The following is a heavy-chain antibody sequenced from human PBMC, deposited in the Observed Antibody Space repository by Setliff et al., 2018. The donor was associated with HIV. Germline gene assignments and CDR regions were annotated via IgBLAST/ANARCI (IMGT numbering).Heavy chain of an antibody. CDR3: ARHRYNWYFDV. D-gene: IGHD1-26*01. Sequence: SETLSLTCSVSSGSISSTSSYWGWIRQPPGKGLEWIVSVYYSGTTYYNPSLKSRVTISVDTSKSQFSLQLNSMTAADTALYYRARHRYNWYFDVWGRGTLVTVSS. J-gene: IGHJ2*01. V-gene: IGHV4-39*01. CDR1: SGSISSTSSY. CDR2: VYYSGTT.